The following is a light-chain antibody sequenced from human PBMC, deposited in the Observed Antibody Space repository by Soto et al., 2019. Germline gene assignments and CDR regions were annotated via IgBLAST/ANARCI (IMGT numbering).Light chain of an antibody. CDR1: QSVSSSY. CDR2: GAS. Sequence: EIVLTQSPGTLSLSPGERATLSCRASQSVSSSYLSWYQQKPVQAPRILIYGASSRATGIPDRFSGSGSGTDVALTISRLAPEDFAVYYCQQYGSSTLTFGQGTKVEIK. CDR3: QQYGSSTLT. J-gene: IGKJ1*01. V-gene: IGKV3-20*01.